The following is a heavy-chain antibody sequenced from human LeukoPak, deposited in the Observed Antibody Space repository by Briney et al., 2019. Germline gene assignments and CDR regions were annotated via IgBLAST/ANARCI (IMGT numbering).Heavy chain of an antibody. V-gene: IGHV4-59*01. J-gene: IGHJ4*02. CDR2: IFYSGSA. CDR3: ARYNSGWSYFDY. D-gene: IGHD6-19*01. CDR1: GDSISNYY. Sequence: SETLSLTCTVSGDSISNYYWRWIRQPPGKGLDWIGYIFYSGSANYNPSLKSRVTMSVDTSKSQFSLKLSSVTAADTAIYYCARYNSGWSYFDYWGQGTLVTVSS.